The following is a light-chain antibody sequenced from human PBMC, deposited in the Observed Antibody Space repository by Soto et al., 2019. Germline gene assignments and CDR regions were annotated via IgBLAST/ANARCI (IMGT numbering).Light chain of an antibody. CDR2: IND. CDR1: SSNIGSNT. Sequence: QSVLTQPPSASGTPGQTVTISCSGDSSNIGSNTVNWYQQRPGMAPKLLIYINDQRPSGVPDRFSASKSGTSASLAISGRPSDDEGEDYCAAWDGYSKMLFGGGTKLTVL. J-gene: IGLJ2*01. CDR3: AAWDGYSKML. V-gene: IGLV1-44*01.